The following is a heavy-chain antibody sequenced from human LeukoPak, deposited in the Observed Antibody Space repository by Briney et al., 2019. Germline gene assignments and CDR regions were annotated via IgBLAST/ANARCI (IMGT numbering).Heavy chain of an antibody. CDR1: GGSFSGYY. J-gene: IGHJ5*02. D-gene: IGHD3-10*01. CDR2: INHSGST. Sequence: PSETLSLTCAVYGGSFSGYYWSWNRQPPGKGLEWIGEINHSGSTNYNPSLKSRVTISVDTSKNQFSLKLSSVTAADTAVYYCARHPYYYGSGSWFDPWGQGTLVTVSS. V-gene: IGHV4-34*01. CDR3: ARHPYYYGSGSWFDP.